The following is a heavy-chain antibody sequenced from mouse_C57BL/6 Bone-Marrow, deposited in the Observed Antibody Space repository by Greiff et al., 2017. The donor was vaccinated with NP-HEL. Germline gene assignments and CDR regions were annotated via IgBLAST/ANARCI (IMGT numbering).Heavy chain of an antibody. Sequence: EVKLQQSGPELVKPGASVKISCKASGYTFTDYYMNWVKQSHGKSLEWIGDINPNNGGTSYNQKFKGKATLTVDKSSSTAYMELRSLTSEDSAVYYWARHTADYWGQGTTLTVSS. CDR2: INPNNGGT. CDR3: ARHTADY. CDR1: GYTFTDYY. V-gene: IGHV1-26*01. J-gene: IGHJ2*01.